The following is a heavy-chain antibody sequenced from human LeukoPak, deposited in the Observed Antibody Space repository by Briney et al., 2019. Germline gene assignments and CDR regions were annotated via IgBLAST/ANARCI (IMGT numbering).Heavy chain of an antibody. CDR2: FGGGP. D-gene: IGHD3-10*01. V-gene: IGHV4-4*07. J-gene: IGHJ4*02. CDR3: ARDSGPSTVDY. CDR1: GGSISLWQ. Sequence: PPETLSLTCTVSGGSISLWQWNWIRQPAGKGLEWIGRFGGGPNYNPSLKSRVTISVDTSKNQFSLKLSSVTAADTAVYYCARDSGPSTVDYWGQGTLVTVSS.